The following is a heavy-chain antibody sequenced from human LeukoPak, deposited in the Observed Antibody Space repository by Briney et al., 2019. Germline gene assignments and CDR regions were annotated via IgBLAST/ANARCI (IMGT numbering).Heavy chain of an antibody. CDR2: IKKDGSEK. CDR3: ARGSLAAAATSWFDP. Sequence: PGGSLRLSCAASGFTFTNYWMSWVRQAPGKGLGWVANIKKDGSEKYYVDSVKGRFTISRDNAYNSLYLQMNSLRAEDTAVYYCARGSLAAAATSWFDPWGQGTLVTVSS. V-gene: IGHV3-7*03. D-gene: IGHD6-13*01. J-gene: IGHJ5*02. CDR1: GFTFTNYW.